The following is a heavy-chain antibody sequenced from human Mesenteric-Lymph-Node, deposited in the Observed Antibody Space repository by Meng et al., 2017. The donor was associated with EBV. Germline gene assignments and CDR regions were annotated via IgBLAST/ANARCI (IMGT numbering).Heavy chain of an antibody. CDR1: GFTFSSYW. D-gene: IGHD5-12*01. CDR3: ARVGAVATSMAAFDY. J-gene: IGHJ4*02. CDR2: INSDGSST. Sequence: EVQLVGSGGGLIQPGGSLRLSCAVSGFTFSSYWMHWVRQVPGKGLVCVSRINSDGSSTDYADSVKGRFTISRDNAKNTLYLQMNSLRAEDTAVFYCARVGAVATSMAAFDYWGQGTLVTVSS. V-gene: IGHV3-74*01.